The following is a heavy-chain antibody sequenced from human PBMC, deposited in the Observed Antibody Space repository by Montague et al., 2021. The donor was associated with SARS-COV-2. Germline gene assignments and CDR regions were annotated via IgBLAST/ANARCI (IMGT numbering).Heavy chain of an antibody. V-gene: IGHV4-39*01. CDR1: GDPIRTSSYY. CDR2: IYYTGTT. D-gene: IGHD3-3*01. Sequence: SETLSLTCTVSGDPIRTSSYYWGWLRQPPGKGLEWIGSIYYTGTTFSKPSLKSRVTLSVDTSKNQFSLRLSSVTAADTALYHCARHVIPRSRSGLGWFDPWGQGTLVTVSS. CDR3: ARHVIPRSRSGLGWFDP. J-gene: IGHJ5*02.